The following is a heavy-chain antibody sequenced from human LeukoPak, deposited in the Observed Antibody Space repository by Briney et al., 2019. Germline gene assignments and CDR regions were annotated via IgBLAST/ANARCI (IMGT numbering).Heavy chain of an antibody. CDR3: ASGRGWVFDN. J-gene: IGHJ4*02. CDR2: IRYDGSNK. D-gene: IGHD6-19*01. Sequence: PGGSLRLSCAASGFTFSSYGMHWVRQAPGKGLEWVAFIRYDGSNKYYADSVKGRFTISRDNSKNTLYLQMNSLRAEDTAVYCCASGRGWVFDNWGQGTLVTVSS. CDR1: GFTFSSYG. V-gene: IGHV3-30*02.